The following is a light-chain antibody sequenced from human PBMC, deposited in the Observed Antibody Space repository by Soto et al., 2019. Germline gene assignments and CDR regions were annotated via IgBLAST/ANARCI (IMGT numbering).Light chain of an antibody. V-gene: IGLV2-11*01. CDR1: SSDVGAYKY. CDR2: DVS. J-gene: IGLJ2*01. CDR3: AAWDDSLNGVV. Sequence: QSALTQPRSVSGSPGQSVTISCTGTSSDVGAYKYVSWYQQHPGIAPKLMIYDVSERPSGVPDRFSGSKSGNTASLTISGLQSEDEADYYCAAWDDSLNGVVFGGGTKLTVL.